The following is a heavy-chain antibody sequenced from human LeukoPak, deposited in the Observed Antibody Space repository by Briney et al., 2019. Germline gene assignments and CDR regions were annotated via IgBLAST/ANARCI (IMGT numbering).Heavy chain of an antibody. V-gene: IGHV1-24*01. CDR3: ATAYGSGNNWFDP. D-gene: IGHD3-10*01. J-gene: IGHJ5*01. Sequence: ASVKVSCKVSGYTLTELSMHWVRQAPGKGLEWMGGFDPEDGETIYAPKFQGGVTTTEDTSTDTAYKELSSLRSEDTAVYYCATAYGSGNNWFDPWGQGTLVTVSS. CDR1: GYTLTELS. CDR2: FDPEDGET.